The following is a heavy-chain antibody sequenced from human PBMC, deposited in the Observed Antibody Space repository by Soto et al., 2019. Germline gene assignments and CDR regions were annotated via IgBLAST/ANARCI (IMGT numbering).Heavy chain of an antibody. CDR2: ISVSGGST. V-gene: IGHV3-23*01. CDR1: GFXCXSXA. D-gene: IGHD6-13*01. Sequence: EVQLLESGGVLVPPGGSLXLSCAXSGFXCXSXAMTXVRQAPGKGLEWVSAISVSGGSTYYADSVKGRFTISRDNSKNSLYLQRNSLRSEDTAVYYWAKDYRYSSSWGQGTLVTVSS. CDR3: AKDYRYSSS. J-gene: IGHJ4*02.